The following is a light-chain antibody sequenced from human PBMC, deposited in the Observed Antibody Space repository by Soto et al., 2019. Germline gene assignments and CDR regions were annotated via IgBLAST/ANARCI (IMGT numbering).Light chain of an antibody. CDR2: KVS. V-gene: IGKV1-5*03. CDR3: QQHHSLWT. CDR1: ESVSGW. J-gene: IGKJ1*01. Sequence: DIQMTQSPSTLSAFVGDRLTITCRASESVSGWLAWYQQKPGKAPKLLIYKVSTLESGVPSRFSGSGSETEFTLTIDSLQPDDFATYYCQQHHSLWTFGQGTKVDNQ.